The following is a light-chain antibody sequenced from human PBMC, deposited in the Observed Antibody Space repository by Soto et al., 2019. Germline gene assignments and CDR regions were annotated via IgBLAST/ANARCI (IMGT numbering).Light chain of an antibody. Sequence: DIQMTQSPSSVSASVGDRVTITCRASQDISTWLAWYQQRPGKAPKLLIYAASTLGIGVPSRFSGSGSGTDFTLTISSLQPEDFATFYCQQANSFPYTFGQGTKLEIK. J-gene: IGKJ2*01. V-gene: IGKV1-12*01. CDR3: QQANSFPYT. CDR1: QDISTW. CDR2: AAS.